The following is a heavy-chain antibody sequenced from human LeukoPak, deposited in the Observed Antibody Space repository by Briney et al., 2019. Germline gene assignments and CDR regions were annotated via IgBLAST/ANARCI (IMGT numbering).Heavy chain of an antibody. CDR3: ARDSTGTLDY. V-gene: IGHV3-30*01. CDR1: GFTLSNYA. Sequence: PETSLRLSCAASGFTLSNYAVHWLRQAPGKGLEGVAVLSHDGNWIFYADSVKGRFSTSRDISTNTLYLQMNSLRDEDTALYYCARDSTGTLDYWGQGTLVTVSS. CDR2: LSHDGNWI. D-gene: IGHD1/OR15-1a*01. J-gene: IGHJ4*02.